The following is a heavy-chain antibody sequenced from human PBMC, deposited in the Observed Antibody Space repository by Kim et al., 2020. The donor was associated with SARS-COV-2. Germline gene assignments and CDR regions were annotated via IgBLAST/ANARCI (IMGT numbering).Heavy chain of an antibody. CDR1: GGSISSYY. CDR2: IYYSGST. V-gene: IGHV4-59*01. CDR3: AKGQTIYYYYGMDV. Sequence: SETLSLTCTVSGGSISSYYWSWIRQPPGKGLEWIGYIYYSGSTNYNPSLKSRVTISVDTSKNQFSLKLSSVTAADTAVYYCAKGQTIYYYYGMDVWGQGTTVTVSS. J-gene: IGHJ6*02.